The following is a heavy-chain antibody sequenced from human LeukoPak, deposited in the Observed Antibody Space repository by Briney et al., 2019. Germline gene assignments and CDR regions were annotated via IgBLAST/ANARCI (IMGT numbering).Heavy chain of an antibody. V-gene: IGHV4-59*05. CDR3: ARHWLELSRKSAFDI. CDR2: IYYSGST. CDR1: GGSISSYY. J-gene: IGHJ3*02. D-gene: IGHD1-7*01. Sequence: PSETLSLTCTVSGGSISSYYWSWIRQPPGKGLEWIGSIYYSGSTYYNPSLKSRVTISVDTSKNQFSLKLSSVTAADTAVYYCARHWLELSRKSAFDIWGQGTMVTVSS.